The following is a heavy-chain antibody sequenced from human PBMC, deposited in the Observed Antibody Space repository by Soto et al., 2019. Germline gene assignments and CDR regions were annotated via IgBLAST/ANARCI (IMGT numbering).Heavy chain of an antibody. D-gene: IGHD6-13*01. J-gene: IGHJ6*03. V-gene: IGHV1-18*01. Sequence: ASVKVSCKASGYTFTSYGISWVRQAPGQGLEWMGWISAYNGNTNYAQKLQGRVTMTTDTSTSTAYMELRSLRSDDTAVYYCARAGQVAAAEIYFYMDVWGKGTTVTVSS. CDR2: ISAYNGNT. CDR3: ARAGQVAAAEIYFYMDV. CDR1: GYTFTSYG.